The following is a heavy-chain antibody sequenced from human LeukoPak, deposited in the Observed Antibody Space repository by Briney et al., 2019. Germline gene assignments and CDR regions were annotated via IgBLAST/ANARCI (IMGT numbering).Heavy chain of an antibody. V-gene: IGHV4-30-4*01. J-gene: IGHJ4*02. Sequence: SQTLSLTCTLSGGCPSRGDSYWSWIRQPPGNGLEWIGYIFYSGSTYYNPSLKSRVTISVDTSKNQFSLKLSSVTAADTAVYYCARAYDSSGYYFDYWGQGTLVTVSS. CDR3: ARAYDSSGYYFDY. D-gene: IGHD3-22*01. CDR1: GGCPSRGDSY. CDR2: IFYSGST.